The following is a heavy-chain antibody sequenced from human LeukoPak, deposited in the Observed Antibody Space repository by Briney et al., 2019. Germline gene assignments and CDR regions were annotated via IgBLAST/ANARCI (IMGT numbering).Heavy chain of an antibody. CDR2: IKQDGSEK. CDR1: GFSFSSYG. J-gene: IGHJ6*03. CDR3: ARGAAWEPWGYYYYYYYMDV. D-gene: IGHD1-14*01. V-gene: IGHV3-7*01. Sequence: GGSLRLSCAASGFSFSSYGMSWVRQAPGKGLEWVANIKQDGSEKYYVDSVKGRFTISRDNAKNSLYLQMNSLRAEDTAVYYCARGAAWEPWGYYYYYYYMDVWGKGTTVTVSS.